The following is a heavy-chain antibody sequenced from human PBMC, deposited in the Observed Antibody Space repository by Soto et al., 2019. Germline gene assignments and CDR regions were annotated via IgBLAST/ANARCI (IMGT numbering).Heavy chain of an antibody. V-gene: IGHV1-69*01. Sequence: QVQLVQSGAEVKKPGSSVKVSCKASGGTFSTHAISWVRQAPGQGLEWLGGIIPTLGTPNYAQKFQGRVTVPADEYTSTAYMQLSRLTSEDTAVYYCARAAFRSGYYGYYYCMDVWGQGTAVNV. CDR2: IIPTLGTP. CDR3: ARAAFRSGYYGYYYCMDV. CDR1: GGTFSTHA. J-gene: IGHJ6*02. D-gene: IGHD3-3*01.